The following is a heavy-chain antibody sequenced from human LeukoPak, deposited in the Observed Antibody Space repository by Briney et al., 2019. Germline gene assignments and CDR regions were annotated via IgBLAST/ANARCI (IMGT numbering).Heavy chain of an antibody. V-gene: IGHV3-11*04. CDR2: ASSSGATT. CDR3: ARWADYYGSGSQIYYYYGMDV. Sequence: PGGSLRLSCAASGFTFSDYDMTWVRQAPGKGLEWVSFASSSGATTYYADSVKGRFTISRDNAKNSLYLQMNSLRAEDTAVYYCARWADYYGSGSQIYYYYGMDVWGQGTTVTVSS. D-gene: IGHD3-10*01. CDR1: GFTFSDYD. J-gene: IGHJ6*02.